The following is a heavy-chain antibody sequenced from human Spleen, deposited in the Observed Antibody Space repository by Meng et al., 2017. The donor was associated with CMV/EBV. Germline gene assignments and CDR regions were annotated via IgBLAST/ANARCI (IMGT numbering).Heavy chain of an antibody. V-gene: IGHV1-69*10. CDR1: GGTFSTYA. D-gene: IGHD1-26*01. CDR3: ARMLGYSGSEDAFDI. Sequence: SVKVSCKASGGTFSTYAFTWIRQAPGQGLEWMGGIIPGFGIANYAQNFKGRVTMTTDTSTSTAYMELRSLRSDDTAVYYCARMLGYSGSEDAFDIWGQGTMVTVSS. J-gene: IGHJ3*02. CDR2: IIPGFGIA.